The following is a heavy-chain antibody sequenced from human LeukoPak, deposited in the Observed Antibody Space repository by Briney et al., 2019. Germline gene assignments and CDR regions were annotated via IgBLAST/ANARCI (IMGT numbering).Heavy chain of an antibody. CDR3: ARGFKTRYYDFWSGYFDY. Sequence: SVKVSCKASGGTFSSYAISWVRQAPGQGLEWMGGIIPIFGTANYAQKFQGRVTITTDESTSTAYMELSSLRSEDTAVYYCARGFKTRYYDFWSGYFDYWGQGTLVTVSS. CDR2: IIPIFGTA. V-gene: IGHV1-69*05. J-gene: IGHJ4*02. D-gene: IGHD3-3*01. CDR1: GGTFSSYA.